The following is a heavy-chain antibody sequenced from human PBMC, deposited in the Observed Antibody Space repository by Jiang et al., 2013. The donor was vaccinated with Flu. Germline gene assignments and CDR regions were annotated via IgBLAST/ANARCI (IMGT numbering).Heavy chain of an antibody. J-gene: IGHJ4*02. CDR3: TSPRSNTISY. V-gene: IGHV5-51*01. D-gene: IGHD5-24*01. CDR2: VFPGDSDT. Sequence: GAEVKKPGESLKISCTGSGYNFTTYWIAWVRQMPGTGLEWMGMVFPGDSDTRYSPSFQGQVTISADKSITTAYLQWSSLKASDTAIYYCTSPRSNTISYWGQGTLVAVSS. CDR1: GYNFTTYW.